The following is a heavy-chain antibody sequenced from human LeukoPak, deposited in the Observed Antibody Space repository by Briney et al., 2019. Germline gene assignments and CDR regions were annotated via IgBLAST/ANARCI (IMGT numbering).Heavy chain of an antibody. Sequence: GGSPRLSCAASGFTVSSNYMSWVRQAPGKGLEWVSVIYSGGSTYYADSVKGRFTISRDNAKNSLYLQMNSLRAEDTAVYYCASRGDDFWSGNYWGQGTLVTVSS. CDR1: GFTVSSNY. D-gene: IGHD3-3*01. CDR3: ASRGDDFWSGNY. V-gene: IGHV3-66*01. CDR2: IYSGGST. J-gene: IGHJ4*02.